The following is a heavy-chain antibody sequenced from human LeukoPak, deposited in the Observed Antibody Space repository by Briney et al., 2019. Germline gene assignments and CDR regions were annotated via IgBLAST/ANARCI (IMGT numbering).Heavy chain of an antibody. CDR2: IYYSGST. CDR3: ARRRAYDILTGYYTDY. J-gene: IGHJ4*02. CDR1: GGSISSSSYY. Sequence: SETLSLTCTVSGGSISSSSYYWGWIRQPPGKGLEWIGSIYYSGSTYYNPSLKSRVTISVDTSKNQFSLKVTSVTAADTAVYYCARRRAYDILTGYYTDYWGQGTLVTVSS. D-gene: IGHD3-9*01. V-gene: IGHV4-39*01.